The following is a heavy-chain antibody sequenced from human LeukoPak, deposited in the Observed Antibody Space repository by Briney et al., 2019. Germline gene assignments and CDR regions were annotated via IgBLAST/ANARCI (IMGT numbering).Heavy chain of an antibody. CDR1: GGTVSSSA. D-gene: IGHD2-2*01. CDR3: ARETTSSARGFNYYYMDV. Sequence: SVKVSCKASGGTVSSSAVNWVRQAPGQGLEWMGAIIPIFGTADYAQRLQGRVTITADESTGTAYMELSSLRSDDTAVYYCARETTSSARGFNYYYMDVWGKGNTVTVSS. J-gene: IGHJ6*03. V-gene: IGHV1-69*13. CDR2: IIPIFGTA.